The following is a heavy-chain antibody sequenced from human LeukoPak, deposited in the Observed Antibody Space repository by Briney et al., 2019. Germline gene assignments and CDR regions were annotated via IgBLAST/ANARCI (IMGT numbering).Heavy chain of an antibody. V-gene: IGHV1-69*13. Sequence: ASVKVSCKASGGTFSSYAISWVRQAPGQGLEWMGGIIPIFGTANYAQKFQGRVTITADESTSTAYMELSSLRSEDTAVYYCAATLVGELPRTWGQGTLVTVSS. D-gene: IGHD1-26*01. CDR2: IIPIFGTA. J-gene: IGHJ5*02. CDR3: AATLVGELPRT. CDR1: GGTFSSYA.